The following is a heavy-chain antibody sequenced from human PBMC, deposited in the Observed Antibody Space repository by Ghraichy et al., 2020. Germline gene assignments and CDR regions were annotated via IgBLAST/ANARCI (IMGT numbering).Heavy chain of an antibody. Sequence: GGSLRLSCAASGFTFSSYSMNWVRQAPGKGLEWVSSISSSSSYIYYADSVKGRFTISRDNAKNSLYLQMNSLRAEDTAVYYCARGLGEYCSSTSCSGDAFDIWGQGTMVTVSS. CDR2: ISSSSSYI. CDR3: ARGLGEYCSSTSCSGDAFDI. CDR1: GFTFSSYS. V-gene: IGHV3-21*01. D-gene: IGHD2-2*01. J-gene: IGHJ3*02.